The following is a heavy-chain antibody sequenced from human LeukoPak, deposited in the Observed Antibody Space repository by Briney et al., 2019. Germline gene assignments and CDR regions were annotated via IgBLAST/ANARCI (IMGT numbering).Heavy chain of an antibody. CDR1: GFTFSSYS. CDR2: ISSSSSYI. J-gene: IGHJ3*02. V-gene: IGHV3-21*04. D-gene: IGHD6-13*01. CDR3: ARKGGIAAAAPTSDDAFDI. Sequence: GGSLRLSCAASGFTFSSYSMNWVRQAPGKGLEWVSSISSSSSYIYYADSVKGRFTISRDNAKNSLYLQMNSLRAEDTAVYYCARKGGIAAAAPTSDDAFDIWGQGTMVTVSS.